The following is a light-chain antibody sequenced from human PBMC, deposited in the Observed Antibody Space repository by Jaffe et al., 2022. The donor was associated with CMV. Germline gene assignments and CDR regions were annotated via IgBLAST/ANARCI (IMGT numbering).Light chain of an antibody. J-gene: IGKJ4*01. CDR3: QQYNNWPPLT. V-gene: IGKV3-15*01. CDR2: GAS. CDR1: QSVGSN. Sequence: EIVMTQSPATLSVSPGERATLSCRASQSVGSNLAWYQQKPGQAPRLLIYGASTRATGIPARFSGIGSGTEFTLTISSLQSGDFAVYYCQQYNNWPPLTFGGGTKVEIK.